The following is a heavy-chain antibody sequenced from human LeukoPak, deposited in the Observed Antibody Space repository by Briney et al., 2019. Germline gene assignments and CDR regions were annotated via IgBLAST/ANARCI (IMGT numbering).Heavy chain of an antibody. Sequence: SQTLSLTCTVSGCSISSGDYYWSWIRQPPGKGLEWIGYIYYSGSTYYNPSLKSRVTISVDTSKNQFSLKLSSVTAADTAVYYCARSLYGDYGYFQHWGQGTLVTVSS. J-gene: IGHJ1*01. D-gene: IGHD4-17*01. CDR1: GCSISSGDYY. CDR3: ARSLYGDYGYFQH. V-gene: IGHV4-30-4*01. CDR2: IYYSGST.